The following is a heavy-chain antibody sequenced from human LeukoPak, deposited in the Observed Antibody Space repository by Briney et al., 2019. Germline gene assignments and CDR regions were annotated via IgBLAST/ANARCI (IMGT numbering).Heavy chain of an antibody. CDR2: ISASGIST. Sequence: LSGGSLRLSCAASGFTFTTYWMRWVRQPPERGLEWFSAISASGISTYYADSVKGRFTISRDNSKNTLYLQMSSLRAEDTAVYYCARGSPLDYSFDYWGQGTLVTVSS. J-gene: IGHJ4*02. V-gene: IGHV3-23*01. CDR3: ARGSPLDYSFDY. CDR1: GFTFTTYW. D-gene: IGHD3-9*01.